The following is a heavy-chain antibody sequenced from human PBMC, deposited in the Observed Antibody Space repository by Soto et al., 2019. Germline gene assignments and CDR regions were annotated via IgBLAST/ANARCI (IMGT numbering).Heavy chain of an antibody. D-gene: IGHD3-3*01. CDR1: GGSFSGYY. Sequence: SETLSLTCAVYGGSFSGYYWSWIRQPPGKGLEWIGEINHSGSTNYNPSLKSRVTISVDTSKNQFSLKLSSVTAADTAVYYCARLASYYDFWSGYYLFGYWGQGTLVTVSS. V-gene: IGHV4-34*01. CDR3: ARLASYYDFWSGYYLFGY. CDR2: INHSGST. J-gene: IGHJ4*02.